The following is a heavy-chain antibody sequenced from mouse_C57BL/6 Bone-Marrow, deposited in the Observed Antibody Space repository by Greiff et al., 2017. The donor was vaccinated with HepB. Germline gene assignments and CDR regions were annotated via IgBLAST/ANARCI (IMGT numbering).Heavy chain of an antibody. CDR1: GYTFTSYW. Sequence: QVQLKESGAELAKPGASVKLSCKASGYTFTSYWMHWVKQRPGQGLEWIGYINPSSGYTKYNQKFKDKATLTADKSSSTAYMQLSSRTYEDSAVYYCASIYYGNWGFAYWGQGTLVTVSA. CDR2: INPSSGYT. V-gene: IGHV1-7*01. D-gene: IGHD2-1*01. CDR3: ASIYYGNWGFAY. J-gene: IGHJ3*01.